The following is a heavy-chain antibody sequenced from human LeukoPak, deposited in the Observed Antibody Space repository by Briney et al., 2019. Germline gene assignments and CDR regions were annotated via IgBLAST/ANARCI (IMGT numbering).Heavy chain of an antibody. V-gene: IGHV1-18*01. CDR3: GRDWSGSYSWARFYYYGMDV. D-gene: IGHD1-26*01. CDR2: ISADNGNT. J-gene: IGHJ6*02. Sequence: ASVKVSCKASGYSFIHYGVSWVRQAPGQGLEWMGWISADNGNTNYAQKLQGRVTMTTDTSTSTAYMELRSLRSDDTAVYYCGRDWSGSYSWARFYYYGMDVWGQGTTVTVSS. CDR1: GYSFIHYG.